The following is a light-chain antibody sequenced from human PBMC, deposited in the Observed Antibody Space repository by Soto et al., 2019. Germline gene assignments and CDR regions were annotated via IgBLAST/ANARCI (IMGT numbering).Light chain of an antibody. CDR1: QTISNH. CDR2: AAS. J-gene: IGKJ1*01. Sequence: QMTQSPSSLSASVGDRVTITCRASQTISNHLNWYQQKPGKAPKLLIFAASSLQSGVPSRFSGSRSGPDFTLTISSLQPEDFATYYCQQSYSSPPTFGQGTKVDIK. CDR3: QQSYSSPPT. V-gene: IGKV1-39*01.